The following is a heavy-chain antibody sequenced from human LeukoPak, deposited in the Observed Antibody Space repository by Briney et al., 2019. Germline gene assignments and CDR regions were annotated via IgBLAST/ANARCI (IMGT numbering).Heavy chain of an antibody. CDR1: GFTFSSYG. J-gene: IGHJ4*02. V-gene: IGHV3-30*02. CDR2: IRYDGSNK. Sequence: QPGGSLRLSCAASGFTFSSYGMHWVRQAPGKGLEWVAFIRYDGSNKYYADSVKGRFTISRDNSKNTLYLQMNSLRAEDTAVYYCAKDSGYCSSTSCYVYYFDYWGQGTLVTVSS. CDR3: AKDSGYCSSTSCYVYYFDY. D-gene: IGHD2-2*01.